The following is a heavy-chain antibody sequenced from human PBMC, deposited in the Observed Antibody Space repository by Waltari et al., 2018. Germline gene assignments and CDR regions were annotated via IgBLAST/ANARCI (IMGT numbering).Heavy chain of an antibody. J-gene: IGHJ4*02. CDR2: INPDTGGT. V-gene: IGHV1-2*02. CDR1: GYTLGDYY. CDR3: ATVTTTFDY. Sequence: QVQLVQSGAEVKKPGASLKVSCKASGYTLGDYYIPWVRQAPGQGLEWMGWINPDTGGTNYAQKFQGRVTMTWDTSISTSYMELTRLRSDDTALYYCATVTTTFDYWGRGTLVTVSS. D-gene: IGHD4-4*01.